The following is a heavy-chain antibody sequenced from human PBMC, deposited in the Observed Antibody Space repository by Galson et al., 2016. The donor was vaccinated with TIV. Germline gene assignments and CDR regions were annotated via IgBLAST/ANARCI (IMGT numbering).Heavy chain of an antibody. D-gene: IGHD1-7*01. CDR1: GFTFSITY. J-gene: IGHJ4*02. Sequence: SLRLSCAASGFTFSITYMSWVRQAPGKGLEWVSLIYSDGTTYYADSVKGRCTISRDNSKNTLYLQLNSLRAEDTAVYYCATTTPAEIQLGYYVDYWGQGTLVTVSS. CDR2: IYSDGTT. CDR3: ATTTPAEIQLGYYVDY. V-gene: IGHV3-53*01.